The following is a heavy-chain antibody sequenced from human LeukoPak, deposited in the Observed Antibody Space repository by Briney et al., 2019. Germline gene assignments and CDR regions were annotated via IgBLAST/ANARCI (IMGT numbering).Heavy chain of an antibody. CDR2: SIPLYGTA. Sequence: ASVKVSCEASGGTFSSYAISWVRQAPGHGLEWMGGSIPLYGTANYVQKLQGRVTITTDELASTAYMELSSLRSDDTAVYYCARGTISGNYFDYWGQGTLVTVSS. V-gene: IGHV1-69*05. CDR1: GGTFSSYA. J-gene: IGHJ4*02. D-gene: IGHD3-10*01. CDR3: ARGTISGNYFDY.